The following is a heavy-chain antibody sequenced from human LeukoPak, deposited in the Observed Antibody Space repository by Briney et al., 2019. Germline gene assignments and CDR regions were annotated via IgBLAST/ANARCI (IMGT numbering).Heavy chain of an antibody. D-gene: IGHD3-22*01. Sequence: SETLSLTCSVSGASFTMGSYYWAWIRQPPGKGLEWIGTFHFSGSTYYNPSLKSRVTISVDTSKNSVSLMLRSVTAADTAVYFCARPFQDYDKGTFFYFFDFWGQGILVTVSS. CDR3: ARPFQDYDKGTFFYFFDF. V-gene: IGHV4-39*01. CDR2: FHFSGST. CDR1: GASFTMGSYY. J-gene: IGHJ4*02.